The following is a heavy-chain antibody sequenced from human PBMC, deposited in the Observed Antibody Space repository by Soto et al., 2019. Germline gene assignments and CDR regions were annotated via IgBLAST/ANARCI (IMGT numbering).Heavy chain of an antibody. CDR1: GFTFSSYG. CDR3: ARDLVWWQPTASASDI. D-gene: IGHD2-15*01. Sequence: RGSLRLSCAASGFTFSSYGMHWVRQAPGKGLEWVASLWYDESNKYYADCVKGQFTLSRDNSKNTLYLQMNSLRAEDTAVYYGARDLVWWQPTASASDICGQGPILTVS. CDR2: LWYDESNK. J-gene: IGHJ3*02. V-gene: IGHV3-33*01.